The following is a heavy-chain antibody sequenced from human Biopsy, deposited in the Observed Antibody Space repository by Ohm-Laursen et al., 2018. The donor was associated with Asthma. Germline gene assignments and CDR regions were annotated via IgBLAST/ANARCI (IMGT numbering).Heavy chain of an antibody. Sequence: TLSLTCTVSGGSTSSDDYYWSWIRQAPGKGLEWIAYIYSSGDTYYSPSLKSRATISVDRSKNQFSLKLTSVTAADTAVYYCARPAAPFGGDWFDPWGQGTLVTVSS. CDR2: IYSSGDT. CDR1: GGSTSSDDYY. J-gene: IGHJ5*02. CDR3: ARPAAPFGGDWFDP. D-gene: IGHD2-2*01. V-gene: IGHV4-30-4*01.